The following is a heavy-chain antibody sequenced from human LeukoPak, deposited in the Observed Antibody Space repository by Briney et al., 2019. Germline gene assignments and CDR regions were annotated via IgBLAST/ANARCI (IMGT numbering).Heavy chain of an antibody. Sequence: GGSLRLSCAASGFTFDDYAMHWVRQAPGKGLEWVSGISWNSGSIGYADSVKGRFTISRDNAKNSLYLQMNSLGAEDTALYYCAKDLERGSSSWYGDAFDIWGQGTMVTVSS. V-gene: IGHV3-9*01. CDR2: ISWNSGSI. CDR1: GFTFDDYA. CDR3: AKDLERGSSSWYGDAFDI. D-gene: IGHD6-13*01. J-gene: IGHJ3*02.